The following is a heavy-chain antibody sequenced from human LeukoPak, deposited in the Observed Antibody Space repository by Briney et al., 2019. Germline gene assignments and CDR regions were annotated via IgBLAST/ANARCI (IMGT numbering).Heavy chain of an antibody. J-gene: IGHJ4*02. CDR3: AREYSSSWSYNTFDY. V-gene: IGHV3-30*04. Sequence: GGSLRLSCAASGFTFSSYAMHWVRQAPGKGLEWVAVISYDGSNKYYADSVKGRSTISRDNSKNTLYLQMNSLRAEDTAVYYCAREYSSSWSYNTFDYWGQGTLVTVSS. D-gene: IGHD6-13*01. CDR2: ISYDGSNK. CDR1: GFTFSSYA.